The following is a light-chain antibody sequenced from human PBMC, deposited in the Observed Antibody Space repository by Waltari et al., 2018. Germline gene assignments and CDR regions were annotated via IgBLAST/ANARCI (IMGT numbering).Light chain of an antibody. CDR1: SSDVGTYNF. CDR3: TSYRSSNTRWV. CDR2: DVS. J-gene: IGLJ3*02. V-gene: IGLV2-14*03. Sequence: QSALTQPASVSGSPGQSIAISCSGVSSDVGTYNFVSWYQQQPGKVPKLMIYDVSYRPSGVSNRFSGSKSGNTASLTISGLQTEDEADYYCTSYRSSNTRWVFGGGTKVTVL.